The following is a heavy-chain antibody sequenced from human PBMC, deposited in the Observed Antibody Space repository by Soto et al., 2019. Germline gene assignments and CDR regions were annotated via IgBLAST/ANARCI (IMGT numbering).Heavy chain of an antibody. D-gene: IGHD5-18*01. Sequence: EVYLVESGGGLVKPGGSLKLSCAVSGFSVNSYSMIWVRQAPGKGLEWLSSMSETGHDIDYADSVRGRFTISRDSARNSLYLQMNWLRAEDTAVYFCARDSTGYTYGFPSPYWGQGTLVAVSS. CDR3: ARDSTGYTYGFPSPY. J-gene: IGHJ4*02. V-gene: IGHV3-21*06. CDR2: MSETGHDI. CDR1: GFSVNSYS.